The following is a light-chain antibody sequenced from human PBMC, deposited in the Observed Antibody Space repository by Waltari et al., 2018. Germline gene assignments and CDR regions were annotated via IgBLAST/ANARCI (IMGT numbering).Light chain of an antibody. CDR1: QSVSTY. CDR3: QQRRKWRT. CDR2: DAS. J-gene: IGKJ2*01. Sequence: EVVLTQSPATLSLSPGARATLSCRARQSVSTYLAWYQQKPGQAPRLLIFDASNRATGIPARFSGSGSGTDFSLTISSLEPEDFAVYYCQQRRKWRTFGQGTKLEI. V-gene: IGKV3-11*01.